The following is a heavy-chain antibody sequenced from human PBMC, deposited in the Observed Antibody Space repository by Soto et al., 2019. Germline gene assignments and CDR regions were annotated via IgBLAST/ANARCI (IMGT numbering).Heavy chain of an antibody. D-gene: IGHD2-15*01. CDR2: FYYRGST. J-gene: IGHJ6*02. CDR1: GVPTSNYY. Sequence: QVQLQESGPGLVKPSETLSLTCTVSGVPTSNYYGSWIRQPPGKGLESLGYFYYRGSTNYNPSLQSRVTISVDTSKNQFSLKLSSVTAADTAVYYCARHSGGYYYYGMDVWGQGTTVIVSS. CDR3: ARHSGGYYYYGMDV. V-gene: IGHV4-59*08.